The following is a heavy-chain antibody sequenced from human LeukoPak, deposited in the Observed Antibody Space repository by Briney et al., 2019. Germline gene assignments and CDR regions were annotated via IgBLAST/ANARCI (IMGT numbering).Heavy chain of an antibody. CDR2: ISSTSDYI. CDR3: AREEEDYYDSGTYYFDF. V-gene: IGHV3-21*01. CDR1: GFTFTTYS. D-gene: IGHD3-10*01. J-gene: IGHJ4*02. Sequence: GGSLRLSCAASGFTFTTYSMNWVRQAPGKGLEWVSSISSTSDYIYYADSLKGRFTISRDNTKNSLYLQMNSLRAEDTAVYYCAREEEDYYDSGTYYFDFWGQGTLVTVSS.